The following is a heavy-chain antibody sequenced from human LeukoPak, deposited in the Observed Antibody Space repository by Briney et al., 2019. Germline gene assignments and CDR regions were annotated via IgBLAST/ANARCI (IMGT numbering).Heavy chain of an antibody. CDR3: ATYSSRNAREFQS. J-gene: IGHJ1*01. CDR1: GFTFSSYW. D-gene: IGHD2-2*01. Sequence: GGSLRLSCAASGFTFSSYWMSWVRQAPGKGLEWVANIKQDGSEKYYVDSVRGRFTISRDNAKNSLYLQMNSLRAEDTAVYYCATYSSRNAREFQSWGQGTLVTVSS. V-gene: IGHV3-7*01. CDR2: IKQDGSEK.